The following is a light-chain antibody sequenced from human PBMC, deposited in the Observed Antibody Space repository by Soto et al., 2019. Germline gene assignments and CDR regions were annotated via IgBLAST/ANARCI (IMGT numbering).Light chain of an antibody. CDR2: DVS. V-gene: IGLV2-14*03. CDR3: SSYTSSSLYV. J-gene: IGLJ1*01. CDR1: SSYVGGYDY. Sequence: SVLTQPAPLSGSPGQAITLPCTGTSSYVGGYDYVSWYQHHPGKAPKLMIYDVSNRPSGVSNRFSGSKSGNTASLTISGLQAEDEADYYCSSYTSSSLYVFGTGTKVTVL.